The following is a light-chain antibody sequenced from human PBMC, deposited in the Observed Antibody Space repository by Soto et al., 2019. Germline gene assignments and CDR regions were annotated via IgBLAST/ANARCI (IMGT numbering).Light chain of an antibody. V-gene: IGKV1-9*01. CDR3: QEVDSYPRR. Sequence: IQLTQSPSCLSSSVGYRVTVTFRASQGIGTYLVWYQQKRGKAPTVLIYASSTLQTGVTSRFSGSGSGTDFSLTISSLHPEDVATYNCQEVDSYPRRFGQGTNV. J-gene: IGKJ1*01. CDR1: QGIGTY. CDR2: ASS.